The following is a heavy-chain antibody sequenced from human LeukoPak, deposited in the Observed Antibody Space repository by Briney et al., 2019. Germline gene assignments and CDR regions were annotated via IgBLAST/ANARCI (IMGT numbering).Heavy chain of an antibody. CDR1: GYTFTSYD. J-gene: IGHJ6*02. CDR2: MNPNSGNT. D-gene: IGHD1-14*01. CDR3: ARGGPGDYYYYGMDV. V-gene: IGHV1-8*01. Sequence: GASVKVSCKASGYTFTSYDINWVRQATGQGLEWMGWMNPNSGNTGYSQKFQGRVTMTRNTSISTAYMELSSLRSEDTAVYYCARGGPGDYYYYGMDVWGQGTTVTVSS.